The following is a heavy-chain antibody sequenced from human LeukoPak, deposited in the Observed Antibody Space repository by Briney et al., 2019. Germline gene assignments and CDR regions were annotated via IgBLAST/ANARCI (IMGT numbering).Heavy chain of an antibody. CDR2: IFYSGST. J-gene: IGHJ5*02. Sequence: SETLSLTCTVSGGSISTSNYYWGWIRQPPGKGLEWIGNIFYSGSTYYSPSLRSRVTISLDTSRNQFSLKLNSVTAADTAVYYCANAVAGNWFDPWGQGTLVTVSS. CDR1: GGSISTSNYY. V-gene: IGHV4-39*07. CDR3: ANAVAGNWFDP. D-gene: IGHD6-19*01.